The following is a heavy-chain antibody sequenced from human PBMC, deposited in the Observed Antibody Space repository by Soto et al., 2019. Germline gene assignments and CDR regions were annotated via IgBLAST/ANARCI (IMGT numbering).Heavy chain of an antibody. CDR3: ARAPKVSGSSQTRPDF. J-gene: IGHJ4*02. D-gene: IGHD6-6*01. Sequence: SETLSLTCSIYSGSFSGFYWSWIRQPPGKRLEWIGEISQSGSTNYSPSLKSRVSISVDTSKNQFSLNLTSVTAADTAVYYCARAPKVSGSSQTRPDFWGQGALVTVSS. CDR2: ISQSGST. CDR1: SGSFSGFY. V-gene: IGHV4-34*01.